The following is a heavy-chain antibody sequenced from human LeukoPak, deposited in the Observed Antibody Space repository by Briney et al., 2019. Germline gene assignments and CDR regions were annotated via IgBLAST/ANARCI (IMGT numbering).Heavy chain of an antibody. Sequence: PGGSLRLPCAASGFTFSNYEMSWVRQAPGKGLEWVANIKEDGSEKYYVDSVKGRFTISRDYAKNSLYLQMNSLRADDTAVYYCTRGRTSRYWGQGTLVTVSS. J-gene: IGHJ4*02. V-gene: IGHV3-7*01. CDR1: GFTFSNYE. CDR3: TRGRTSRY. CDR2: IKEDGSEK.